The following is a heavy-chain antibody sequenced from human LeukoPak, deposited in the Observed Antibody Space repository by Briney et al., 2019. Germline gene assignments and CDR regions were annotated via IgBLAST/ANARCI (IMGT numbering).Heavy chain of an antibody. CDR1: GYTFTSYG. Sequence: ASVKVSCKASGYTFTSYGISWVRQAPGQGLEWMGWISAYNGNTNYAQKLQGRVTMTTDTSTSTAYMELRSLRSDDTAVYYCARSRLATITVANDYWGQGTLVTVSS. CDR3: ARSRLATITVANDY. J-gene: IGHJ4*02. D-gene: IGHD5-24*01. CDR2: ISAYNGNT. V-gene: IGHV1-18*01.